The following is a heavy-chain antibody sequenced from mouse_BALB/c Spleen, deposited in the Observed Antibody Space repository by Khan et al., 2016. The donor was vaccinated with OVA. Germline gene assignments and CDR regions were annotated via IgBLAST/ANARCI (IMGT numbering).Heavy chain of an antibody. Sequence: VQLQQSGAELVKPGASVKLSCTGSGFNIKDTYMHWMNQRPEQGLEWIGRIDPANGDTKYGPTFQDKATLTADTSSNTAYLQLSSLTSEATAVYFCATLYGNHFAYWGQGTLVSVS. CDR3: ATLYGNHFAY. CDR1: GFNIKDTY. V-gene: IGHV14-3*02. CDR2: IDPANGDT. J-gene: IGHJ3*01. D-gene: IGHD2-1*01.